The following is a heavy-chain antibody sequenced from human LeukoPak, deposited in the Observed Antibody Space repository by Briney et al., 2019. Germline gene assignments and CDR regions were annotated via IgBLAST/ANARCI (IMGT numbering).Heavy chain of an antibody. D-gene: IGHD3-22*01. CDR3: ARGPRDYYDSSGYSDY. Sequence: AASVKVSCTASGYTFTSYGISWARQAPGQGLEWMGWISAYNGNTNYAQKLQGRVTMTRNTSISTAYMELSSLRSEDTAVYYCARGPRDYYDSSGYSDYWGQGTLVTVSS. CDR2: ISAYNGNT. J-gene: IGHJ4*02. CDR1: GYTFTSYG. V-gene: IGHV1-18*01.